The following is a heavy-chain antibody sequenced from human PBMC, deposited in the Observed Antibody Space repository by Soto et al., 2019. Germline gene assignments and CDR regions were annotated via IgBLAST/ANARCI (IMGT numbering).Heavy chain of an antibody. CDR3: ARDGGNYEPFDY. J-gene: IGHJ4*02. CDR2: IWSDGSYK. Sequence: QVRLVESGGGGVQPWRSLRLSCAESGFTFSSYGMHWVRQAPGRGLERVAVIWSDGSYKYYADSVKGRFTISKDNSKNPLYLQMSSLRAEDTAVYYCARDGGNYEPFDYWGQGTLVTVSS. D-gene: IGHD1-26*01. CDR1: GFTFSSYG. V-gene: IGHV3-33*01.